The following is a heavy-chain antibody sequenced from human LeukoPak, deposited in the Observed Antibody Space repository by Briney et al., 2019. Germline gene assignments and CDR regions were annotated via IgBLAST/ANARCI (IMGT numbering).Heavy chain of an antibody. D-gene: IGHD2-2*01. Sequence: PGGSLGLSCAASGFTFSSFSMNWVRQAPGKGLKWVSSISSSSSHIYYADSVKGRFTISRDNARKSLFLQMNSLRAEDTAIYYCTLGGPIVVLPVAFDYWGQGTMVTVSS. CDR3: TLGGPIVVLPVAFDY. J-gene: IGHJ4*02. V-gene: IGHV3-21*03. CDR1: GFTFSSFS. CDR2: ISSSSSHI.